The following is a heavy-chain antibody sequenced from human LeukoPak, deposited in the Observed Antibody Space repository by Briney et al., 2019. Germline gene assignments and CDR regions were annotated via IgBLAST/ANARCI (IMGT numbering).Heavy chain of an antibody. Sequence: ASVKVSCKASGYTFSSNYMHWVRQAPGQGLEWMGIINPSGGSTNYAQKFQGRVTMTRDTSTSTVYMELSSLRSEDTAVYYCARGPRITLVRGGQWYYCMDVWGKGTTVTISS. CDR1: GYTFSSNY. CDR3: ARGPRITLVRGGQWYYCMDV. CDR2: INPSGGST. D-gene: IGHD3-10*01. V-gene: IGHV1-46*01. J-gene: IGHJ6*03.